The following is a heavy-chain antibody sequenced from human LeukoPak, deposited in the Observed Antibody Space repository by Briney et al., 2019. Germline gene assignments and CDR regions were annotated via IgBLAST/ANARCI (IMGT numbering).Heavy chain of an antibody. Sequence: PGGSLRLSCAASGFTSSSNGMNWVRQAPGKGLDFIAYISSTGATIYYADSLKGRFTISRDNARNSLYLQMNSLRDEDTAVYFCARANSLMVRGVISYFDSWGQGTLVTVSS. D-gene: IGHD3-10*01. CDR1: GFTSSSNG. V-gene: IGHV3-48*02. CDR3: ARANSLMVRGVISYFDS. CDR2: ISSTGATI. J-gene: IGHJ4*02.